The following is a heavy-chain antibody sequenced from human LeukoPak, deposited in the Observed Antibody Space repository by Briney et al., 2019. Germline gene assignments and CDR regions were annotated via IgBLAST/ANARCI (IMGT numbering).Heavy chain of an antibody. D-gene: IGHD3-22*01. CDR2: INPHSGGT. V-gene: IGHV1-2*02. J-gene: IGHJ4*02. CDR3: ARAADYYDQVDY. Sequence: GASVKVSCKASGYTFTGYYMHWVRQAPGQGLEWMGWINPHSGGTNYAQKFQGRVTMTRDTSISTAYMELSRLRSDDTAVYYCARAADYYDQVDYWGQGTLVTVSS. CDR1: GYTFTGYY.